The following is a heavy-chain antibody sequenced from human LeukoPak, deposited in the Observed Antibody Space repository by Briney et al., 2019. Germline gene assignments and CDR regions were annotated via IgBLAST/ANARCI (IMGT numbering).Heavy chain of an antibody. CDR1: GGTFSSYA. V-gene: IGHV1-69*05. Sequence: SVKVSCKASGGTFSSYAISWVRQAPGQGLEWMGRIIPIFGTANYAQKFQGRVTVTTDESTSTAYMELSSLRSEDTAVYYCARGTSSSFYWFDPWGQGTLVTVSS. CDR2: IIPIFGTA. CDR3: ARGTSSSFYWFDP. J-gene: IGHJ5*02. D-gene: IGHD6-6*01.